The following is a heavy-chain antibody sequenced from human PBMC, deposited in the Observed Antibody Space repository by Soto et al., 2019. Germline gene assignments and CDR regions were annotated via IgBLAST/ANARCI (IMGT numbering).Heavy chain of an antibody. D-gene: IGHD5-18*01. J-gene: IGHJ6*02. Sequence: SETLSLTCTVSGGAIRSGGYYWRWVRQNPRRGLEWIGNIYYSGNTYYTPSLKSRLTISVDTSKNQFSLHLSSVPAADTPVYYCARDRLMATAGTARHYFGLDVWGQGTTVTVSS. CDR3: ARDRLMATAGTARHYFGLDV. CDR2: IYYSGNT. V-gene: IGHV4-31*03. CDR1: GGAIRSGGYY.